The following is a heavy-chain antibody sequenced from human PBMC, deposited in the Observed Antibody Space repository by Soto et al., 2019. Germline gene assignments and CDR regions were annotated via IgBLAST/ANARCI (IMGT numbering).Heavy chain of an antibody. CDR2: TNTDGSDI. CDR3: ARDRGWSLFDY. V-gene: IGHV3-74*01. D-gene: IGHD6-19*01. CDR1: GFNFSSYW. Sequence: EVQLVESGGGLVQPGGSLRLSCAASGFNFSSYWMYWVRQAPGKGLVWVSRTNTDGSDISYADSVKGRFTISRVNAKNTLYLQMNSLRAEDTAVYYCARDRGWSLFDYWGQGTLVTVSS. J-gene: IGHJ4*02.